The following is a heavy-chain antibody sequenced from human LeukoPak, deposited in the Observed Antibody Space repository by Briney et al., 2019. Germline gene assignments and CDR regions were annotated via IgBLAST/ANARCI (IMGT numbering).Heavy chain of an antibody. Sequence: PSETLSLTCAVYGGSFSDYYWTWIRQPPGKRLEWIGEINHSGSTNYSPSLKNRVTISVDTSKSQFSLKLTSVTAADTAEYYCARRTWGSGAGYFDFWGQGTLATVSS. J-gene: IGHJ4*02. D-gene: IGHD7-27*01. CDR1: GGSFSDYY. CDR2: INHSGST. CDR3: ARRTWGSGAGYFDF. V-gene: IGHV4-34*01.